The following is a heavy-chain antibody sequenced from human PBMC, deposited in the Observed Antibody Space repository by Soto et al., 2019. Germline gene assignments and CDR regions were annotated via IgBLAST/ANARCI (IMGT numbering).Heavy chain of an antibody. Sequence: QVQLVQSGAEVKKPGASVKVSCKASGYTFTSYYMHWVRQAPGQGLEWMGIINPSGGSTSYAQKFQGRVTMTRDTSTSTVYMELSSLRSADTAVYYCASSARYSSSSDNYYYGMDVWGQGTTVTVSS. V-gene: IGHV1-46*01. J-gene: IGHJ6*02. CDR3: ASSARYSSSSDNYYYGMDV. CDR1: GYTFTSYY. D-gene: IGHD6-6*01. CDR2: INPSGGST.